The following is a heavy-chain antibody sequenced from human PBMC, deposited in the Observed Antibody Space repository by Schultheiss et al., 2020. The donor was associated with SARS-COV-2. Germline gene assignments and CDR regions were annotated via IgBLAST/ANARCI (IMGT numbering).Heavy chain of an antibody. CDR3: ASGGNSRRYLGY. CDR2: ILSSGSYT. Sequence: GESLKISCAASGFTFSDYYMSWIRQAPGKGLEWVSHILSSGSYTNYADSVKGRFTISRDNAKSSLFLQMNSLRAEDTAVYYCASGGNSRRYLGYWGQGTLVTVSS. CDR1: GFTFSDYY. D-gene: IGHD4-23*01. J-gene: IGHJ4*02. V-gene: IGHV3-11*06.